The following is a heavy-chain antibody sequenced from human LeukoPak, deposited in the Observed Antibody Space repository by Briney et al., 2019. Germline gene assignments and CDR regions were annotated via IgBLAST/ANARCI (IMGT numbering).Heavy chain of an antibody. CDR2: ISAYNGNT. CDR3: ASLVGATTSFDY. J-gene: IGHJ4*02. Sequence: ASVKVSCKASGYTFTSYGISWVRQAPGQGLERMGWISAYNGNTNYAQNLQGRVTMTTDTSTSTAYMELRSLTSDDTAVYYCASLVGATTSFDYWGQGTLVTVSS. D-gene: IGHD1-26*01. V-gene: IGHV1-18*01. CDR1: GYTFTSYG.